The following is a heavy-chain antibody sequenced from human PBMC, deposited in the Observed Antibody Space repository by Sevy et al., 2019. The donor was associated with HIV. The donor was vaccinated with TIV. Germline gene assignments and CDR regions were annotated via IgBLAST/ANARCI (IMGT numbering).Heavy chain of an antibody. CDR3: AKFGDYYDSGGYYWYFDF. D-gene: IGHD3-22*01. Sequence: GGSLRLSCAASGFIFSDYAMSWVRQAPGKGLEWVSSISGGDDSTYYADSVKGRFTVSRDNSKNTLYLQMNTLRDEETALYYCAKFGDYYDSGGYYWYFDFWGRGTLVTVSS. J-gene: IGHJ2*01. V-gene: IGHV3-23*01. CDR2: ISGGDDST. CDR1: GFIFSDYA.